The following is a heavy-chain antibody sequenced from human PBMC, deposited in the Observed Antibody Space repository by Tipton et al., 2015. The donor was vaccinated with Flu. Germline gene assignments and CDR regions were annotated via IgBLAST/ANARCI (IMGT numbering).Heavy chain of an antibody. CDR1: GDSISSHY. J-gene: IGHJ5*02. CDR3: ARDRRDYAVDWLDP. V-gene: IGHV4-59*11. CDR2: VYYTGTT. Sequence: GLVKPSETLSLTCTVSGDSISSHYWNWIRQPPGKGLEWIGHVYYTGTTSYNPSLMSRVAISVDRSRNQFSMNLTSVTAADTAVYFCARDRRDYAVDWLDPWGQGTLVTVSS. D-gene: IGHD4-17*01.